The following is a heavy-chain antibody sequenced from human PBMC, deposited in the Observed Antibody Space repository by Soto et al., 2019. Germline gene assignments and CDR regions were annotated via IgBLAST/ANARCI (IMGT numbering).Heavy chain of an antibody. D-gene: IGHD3-3*01. J-gene: IGHJ5*02. CDR2: IYSSGST. CDR3: ARGQRFSDWFDP. Sequence: QVQLQESGPGLVKPSETLSLTCTVSGGDISTYYWTWIRQPAGTGLEWIGRIYSSGSTKYNPYLKSRVTMSLDTSKNRFSLRLSSVTAADTAVYYCARGQRFSDWFDPWGQGTLVTVSS. V-gene: IGHV4-4*07. CDR1: GGDISTYY.